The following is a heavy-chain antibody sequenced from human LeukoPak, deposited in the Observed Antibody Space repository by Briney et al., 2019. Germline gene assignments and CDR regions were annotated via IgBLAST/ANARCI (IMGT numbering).Heavy chain of an antibody. CDR2: IYYSGST. CDR3: ARGYSSVEGGNWLDP. V-gene: IGHV4-61*10. D-gene: IGHD6-19*01. Sequence: SETLSLTCTVSGGSISSGSYYWSWIRQPAGKGLEWIGYIYYSGSTNYNPSLKSRVTISVDTSKNQFSLKLSSVTAADTAVYYCARGYSSVEGGNWLDPWGQGTLVTVSS. CDR1: GGSISSGSYY. J-gene: IGHJ5*02.